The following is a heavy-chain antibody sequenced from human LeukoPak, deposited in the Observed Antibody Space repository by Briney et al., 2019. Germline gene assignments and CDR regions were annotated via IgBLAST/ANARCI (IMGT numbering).Heavy chain of an antibody. J-gene: IGHJ4*02. D-gene: IGHD3-22*01. V-gene: IGHV3-21*01. CDR2: ISSSSSYI. CDR1: GFTFSSYS. Sequence: GGSLRLSCGASGFTFSSYSMNWVRQAPGKGLEWVSSISSSSSYIYYADSVKGRFTISRDNAKNSLYLQMNSLRAEDTAVYYCARDDYYDSSGPEYWGQGTLVTVSS. CDR3: ARDDYYDSSGPEY.